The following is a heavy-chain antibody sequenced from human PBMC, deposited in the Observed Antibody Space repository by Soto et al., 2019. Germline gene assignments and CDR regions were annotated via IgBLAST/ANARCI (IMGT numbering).Heavy chain of an antibody. CDR3: ARDGRYSSSWPIYYYYGMDV. CDR1: GFTFSSYG. CDR2: IWYDGSNK. J-gene: IGHJ6*02. D-gene: IGHD6-13*01. Sequence: GGSLRLSCAASGFTFSSYGMHWVRQAPGKGLEWVAVIWYDGSNKYYADSVKGRFTISRDNSKNTLYLQMNSLRAEDTAVYYCARDGRYSSSWPIYYYYGMDVWGQGTTVTVSS. V-gene: IGHV3-33*01.